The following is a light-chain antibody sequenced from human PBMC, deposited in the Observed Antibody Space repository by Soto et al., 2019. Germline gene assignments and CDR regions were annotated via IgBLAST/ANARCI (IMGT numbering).Light chain of an antibody. CDR3: HQYGSSPSA. CDR2: GAC. Sequence: EFVSTQPPGTLSLSPGDRPTLSGSASQTVSNIYLAWCQQKPGEATRVIMYGACRRATGIPDRFSGGGSGTDFTLTISRLEPEDFAVYYCHQYGSSPSAFGQGTKVDIK. CDR1: QTVSNIY. V-gene: IGKV3-20*01. J-gene: IGKJ1*01.